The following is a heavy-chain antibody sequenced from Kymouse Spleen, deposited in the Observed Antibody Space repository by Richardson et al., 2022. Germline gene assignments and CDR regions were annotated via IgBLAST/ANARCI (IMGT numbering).Heavy chain of an antibody. Sequence: QLQLQESGPGLVKPSETLSLTCTVSGGSISSSSYYWGWIRQPPGKGLEWIGSIYYSGSTYYNPSLKSRVTISVDTSKNQFSLKLSSVTAADTAVYYCARHEIWCSSTSCYDRGFDYWGQGTLVTVSS. J-gene: IGHJ4*02. D-gene: IGHD2-2*02. CDR1: GGSISSSSYY. V-gene: IGHV4-39*01. CDR2: IYYSGST. CDR3: ARHEIWCSSTSCYDRGFDY.